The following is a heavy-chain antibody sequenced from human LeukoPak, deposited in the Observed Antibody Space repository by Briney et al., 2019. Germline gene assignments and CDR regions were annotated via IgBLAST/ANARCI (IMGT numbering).Heavy chain of an antibody. CDR2: ISSSGSTI. D-gene: IGHD3-10*01. J-gene: IGHJ2*01. Sequence: GGSLRLSCAASGFTFSSYEMNWVRQAPGKGLEWVSYISSSGSTIYYADSVKGRFTISRDNAKNSLYLQMNSLRVEDTALYYCARPSGGTAYGDFDLWGRGTLVTVSS. CDR1: GFTFSSYE. CDR3: ARPSGGTAYGDFDL. V-gene: IGHV3-48*03.